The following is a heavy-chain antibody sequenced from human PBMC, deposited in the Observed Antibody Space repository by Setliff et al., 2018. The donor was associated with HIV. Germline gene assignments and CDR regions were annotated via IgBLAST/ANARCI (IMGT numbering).Heavy chain of an antibody. J-gene: IGHJ4*02. Sequence: KPGGSLRLSCAASGFTFSDYYMSWIRQAPGKGLEWVSYIFSSGSGSTIYYADSVKGRFTISRDNAKNSLYLQMNSLRAEDTAVYYCAKGADTVMVIDFDYWGQGTLVTVSS. CDR1: GFTFSDYY. D-gene: IGHD5-18*01. V-gene: IGHV3-11*01. CDR3: AKGADTVMVIDFDY. CDR2: IFSSGSGSTI.